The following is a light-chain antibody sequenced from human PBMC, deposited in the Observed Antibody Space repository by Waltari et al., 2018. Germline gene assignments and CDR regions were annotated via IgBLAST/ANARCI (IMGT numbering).Light chain of an antibody. CDR1: QSVSNFY. J-gene: IGKJ4*01. CDR3: QQYSGSPPVA. V-gene: IGKV3-20*01. CDR2: DAS. Sequence: EIVLTQSPGTLSLSPGEGATLPCRASQSVSNFYLAWNQQKPGQGPTHLIYDASSGATGIPARVSGRGAGTDFTHTISRLEPEDCAVYYCQQYSGSPPVAFGGGTKVEIK.